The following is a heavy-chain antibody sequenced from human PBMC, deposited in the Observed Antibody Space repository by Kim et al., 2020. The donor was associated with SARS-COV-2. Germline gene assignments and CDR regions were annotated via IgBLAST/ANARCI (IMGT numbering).Heavy chain of an antibody. CDR3: ARVNSGSYRGGFDY. V-gene: IGHV3-30-3*01. J-gene: IGHJ4*02. CDR2: ISYDGSNK. Sequence: GGSLRLSCAASGFTFSSYAMHWVRQAPGKGLEWVAVISYDGSNKYYADSVKGRFTISRDNSKNTLYLQMNILRAEDTAVYYCARVNSGSYRGGFDYWGQG. D-gene: IGHD1-26*01. CDR1: GFTFSSYA.